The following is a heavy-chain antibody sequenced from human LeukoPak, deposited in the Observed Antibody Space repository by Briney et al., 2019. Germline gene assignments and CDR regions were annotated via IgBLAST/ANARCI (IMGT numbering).Heavy chain of an antibody. V-gene: IGHV1-46*01. CDR1: GHTFTSYY. D-gene: IGHD3-10*01. J-gene: IGHJ5*02. CDR2: INPSGGST. CDR3: ARDWGLWFGEPRNWFDP. Sequence: ASVKVSCKASGHTFTSYYMHWVRQAPGQGLEWMGIINPSGGSTSYAQKFQGRVTMTRDTSTSTVYMELSSLRSEDTAVYYCARDWGLWFGEPRNWFDPWGQGTLVTVSS.